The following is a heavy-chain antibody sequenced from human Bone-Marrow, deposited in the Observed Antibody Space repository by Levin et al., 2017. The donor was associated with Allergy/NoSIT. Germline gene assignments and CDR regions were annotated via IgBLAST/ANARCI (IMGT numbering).Heavy chain of an antibody. D-gene: IGHD6-13*01. J-gene: IGHJ4*02. CDR1: GFSVNDYG. CDR2: ISITGSSI. Sequence: GESLKISCAVSGFSVNDYGMNWVRQAPGKGLEWVSSISITGSSIYYADSVKGRFTISKDNAKNSLYLHINSLRVEDTAVYYCAREDRGYSSSWYSDKWGQGTLLTVSS. V-gene: IGHV3-21*01. CDR3: AREDRGYSSSWYSDK.